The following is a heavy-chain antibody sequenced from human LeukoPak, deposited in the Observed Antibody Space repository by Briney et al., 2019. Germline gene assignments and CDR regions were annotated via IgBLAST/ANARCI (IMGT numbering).Heavy chain of an antibody. CDR3: ARGRGGYRN. D-gene: IGHD6-13*01. CDR1: GGSFSGYY. V-gene: IGHV4-34*01. CDR2: INHSGST. Sequence: PSETLSLTCAVYGGSFSGYYWSWIRQPPGKGLEWIGEINHSGSTNYNPSLKSRVTISVDTSKNQFSLKLSSVTAADTAVYYCARGRGGYRNWGQGTLVTVSS. J-gene: IGHJ4*02.